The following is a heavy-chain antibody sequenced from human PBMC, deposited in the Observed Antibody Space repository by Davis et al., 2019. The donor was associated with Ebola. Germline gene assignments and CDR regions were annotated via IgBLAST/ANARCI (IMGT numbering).Heavy chain of an antibody. V-gene: IGHV4-59*01. CDR3: ANLIVGPTGRDF. D-gene: IGHD1-26*01. Sequence: SETLSLTCTVSGGSISTYCWNWIRQPPGKGLEWIGYICHTGNNYNPSLKSRVTLSIDTSNNQFSLGLSSVTTTDTAVYYCANLIVGPTGRDFWGPGTLVTVSS. CDR2: ICHTGN. CDR1: GGSISTYC. J-gene: IGHJ4*02.